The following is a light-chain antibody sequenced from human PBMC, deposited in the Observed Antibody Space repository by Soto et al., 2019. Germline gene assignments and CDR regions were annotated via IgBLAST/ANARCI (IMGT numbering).Light chain of an antibody. J-gene: IGKJ1*01. CDR3: QQYNNWPWT. CDR2: GAS. Sequence: ETVMTQSPATLSVSPGERATLSCRASQSVSNNLAWYQQKSGQAPRLLIYGASTRANGIPARFSGSGSGTGFTLTISSLQSEDFAIYYCQQYNNWPWTLGQGTKVEIK. V-gene: IGKV3-15*01. CDR1: QSVSNN.